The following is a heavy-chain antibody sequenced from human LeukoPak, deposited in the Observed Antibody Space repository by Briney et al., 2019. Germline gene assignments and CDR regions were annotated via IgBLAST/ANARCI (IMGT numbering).Heavy chain of an antibody. CDR1: GFTFSSYS. V-gene: IGHV3-21*01. Sequence: GGSLRLSCAASGFTFSSYSMNWVRQAPGKGLEWVSSISSSSSYIYYADSVKGRFTISRDNAKNSLYLQMNSLRAEDTAVYYCARSGGSKPHYFDYWGQGTLVTVSS. CDR3: ARSGGSKPHYFDY. J-gene: IGHJ4*02. D-gene: IGHD5-12*01. CDR2: ISSSSSYI.